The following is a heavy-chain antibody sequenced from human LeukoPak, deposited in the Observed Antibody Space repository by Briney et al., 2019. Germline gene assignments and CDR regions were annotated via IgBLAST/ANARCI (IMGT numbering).Heavy chain of an antibody. Sequence: SETLSLTCAVYGGSFSGYYRSWIRQPPGKGLEWIGEINHSGSTNYNPSPKSRVTISVDTSKNQFSLKLSSVTAADTAVYYCARGGGIAAAGTEFDPWGQGTLVTVSS. CDR1: GGSFSGYY. J-gene: IGHJ5*02. CDR2: INHSGST. V-gene: IGHV4-34*01. CDR3: ARGGGIAAAGTEFDP. D-gene: IGHD6-13*01.